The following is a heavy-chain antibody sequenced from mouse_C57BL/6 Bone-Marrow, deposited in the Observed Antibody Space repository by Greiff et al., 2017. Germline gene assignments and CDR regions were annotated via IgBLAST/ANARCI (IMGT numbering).Heavy chain of an antibody. CDR2: ISSGSSTI. CDR1: GFTFSDYG. V-gene: IGHV5-17*01. Sequence: EVQLQASGGGLVKPGGSLKLSCAASGFTFSDYGMHWVRQAPEKGLEWVAYISSGSSTIYYADTVKGRFTISRDNAKNTLFLQMTSLRSEDTAMYYCARPGSYAMDYWGQGTSVTVSS. CDR3: ARPGSYAMDY. J-gene: IGHJ4*01.